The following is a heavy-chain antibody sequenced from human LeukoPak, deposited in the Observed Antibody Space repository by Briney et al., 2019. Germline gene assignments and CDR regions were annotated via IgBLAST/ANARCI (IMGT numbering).Heavy chain of an antibody. D-gene: IGHD3-10*01. CDR2: ISSGSSYI. J-gene: IGHJ4*02. CDR3: AREFAPYYLDY. V-gene: IGHV3-21*01. CDR1: GFTFSSCS. Sequence: GGSLRLSCAASGFTFSSCSMNWVRQAPGKGLEWVSSISSGSSYIYYADSVKGRFTISRDNAESSLSLQMNGLRAEDTAVYYCAREFAPYYLDYWGQGTPVTVSS.